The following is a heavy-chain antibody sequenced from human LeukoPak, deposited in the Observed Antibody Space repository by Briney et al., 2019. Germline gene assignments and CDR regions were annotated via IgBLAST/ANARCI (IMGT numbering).Heavy chain of an antibody. CDR1: VDSVGSGSYY. CDR3: ARIVVTAIRTIDP. Sequence: SETLSLTCTVSVDSVGSGSYYWSWIRQPPGKGLQWIGYIYYSGSTNYNPSLRSRATISVDTSKNQFSLKLSSVTAADTAVYYCARIVVTAIRTIDPWGQGTLVTVSS. CDR2: IYYSGST. J-gene: IGHJ5*02. V-gene: IGHV4-61*01. D-gene: IGHD2-21*02.